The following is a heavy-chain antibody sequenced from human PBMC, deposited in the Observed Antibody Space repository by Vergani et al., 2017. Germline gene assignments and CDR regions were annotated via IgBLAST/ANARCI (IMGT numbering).Heavy chain of an antibody. CDR1: GFTFSSHA. V-gene: IGHV3-23*01. CDR2: IKNTDDST. J-gene: IGHJ4*02. Sequence: EVQLLQSEGAVVQPGGSLRLSCVASGFTFSSHAMSWVRQGHGQGLEWVSSIKNTDDSTHYADSGKGRFTISRDNSKNTLYLQMNSLRVEDTAVYYCGRGSDNYNWGQGTLVTVSS. D-gene: IGHD5-24*01. CDR3: GRGSDNYN.